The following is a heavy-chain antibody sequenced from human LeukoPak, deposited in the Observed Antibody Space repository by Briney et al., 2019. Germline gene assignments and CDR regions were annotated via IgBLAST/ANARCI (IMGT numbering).Heavy chain of an antibody. CDR3: AREGAGSYGFRYIDV. V-gene: IGHV4-59*01. CDR1: NGSMISYY. D-gene: IGHD5-18*01. Sequence: SETLSLTCTVSNGSMISYYWSGLRQPPGKGLEWMGYIYYGGSTNYNPSLKSRVTILVDTSKNQFSLKLSSVTAADTAVYYCAREGAGSYGFRYIDVWGKGTTVTVSS. CDR2: IYYGGST. J-gene: IGHJ6*03.